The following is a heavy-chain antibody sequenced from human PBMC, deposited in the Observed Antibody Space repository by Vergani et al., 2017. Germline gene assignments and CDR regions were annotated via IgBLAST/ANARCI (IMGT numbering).Heavy chain of an antibody. CDR3: ARDYPGDHGGY. Sequence: QVQLVQSGAEVKKPGSSVKVSCKASGGTFSSYAISWVRQAPGQGLEWMGRIIPILGIANYAQKLQGRVTITADKSTSTAYMELSSLRSEDTAVYYCARDYPGDHGGYWGQGTLVTVSA. J-gene: IGHJ4*02. CDR1: GGTFSSYA. CDR2: IIPILGIA. D-gene: IGHD2-21*02. V-gene: IGHV1-69*09.